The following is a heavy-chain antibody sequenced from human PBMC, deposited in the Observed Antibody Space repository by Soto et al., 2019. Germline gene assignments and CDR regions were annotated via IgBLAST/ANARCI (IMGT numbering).Heavy chain of an antibody. CDR3: ARTYQDYYYYGMDV. D-gene: IGHD2-2*01. V-gene: IGHV3-13*01. Sequence: EVQLVESGGGLVQPGGSLRLSCAASGFTFSSYDMHWVRQPTGKGLEWVSAIGTAGDTYYPGSVKGRFTISRENAKNPLYLQMNSLRAEDTAVYYCARTYQDYYYYGMDVWGQGTTVTVSS. J-gene: IGHJ6*02. CDR1: GFTFSSYD. CDR2: IGTAGDT.